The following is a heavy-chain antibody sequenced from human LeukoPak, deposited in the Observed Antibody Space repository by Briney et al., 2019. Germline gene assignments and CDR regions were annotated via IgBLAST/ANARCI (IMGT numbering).Heavy chain of an antibody. J-gene: IGHJ5*02. Sequence: PGGSLRLSCAASGFTFSSYAINWVRQAPGKGLEWVSAISGSGGSTYYADSVKGRFTISRDNSKNTLYLQMNSLRAEDTAVYYCARVPNKIDQNWFDPWGQGTLVTVSS. V-gene: IGHV3-23*01. CDR3: ARVPNKIDQNWFDP. CDR1: GFTFSSYA. D-gene: IGHD2-8*01. CDR2: ISGSGGST.